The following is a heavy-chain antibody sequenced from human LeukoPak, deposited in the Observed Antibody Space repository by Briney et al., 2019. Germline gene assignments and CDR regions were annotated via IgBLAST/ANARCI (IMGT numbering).Heavy chain of an antibody. J-gene: IGHJ4*02. D-gene: IGHD3-9*01. CDR1: GFTFSSYW. CDR3: AKDMNYDILTGTDYFDY. V-gene: IGHV3-7*03. CDR2: IKQDGSEK. Sequence: GGSLRLSCAASGFTFSSYWMSWVRQAPGKGLEWVANIKQDGSEKYYVDSVKGRFTISRDKAKNSLYLQMNSLRAEDTALYYCAKDMNYDILTGTDYFDYWGQGTLVTVSS.